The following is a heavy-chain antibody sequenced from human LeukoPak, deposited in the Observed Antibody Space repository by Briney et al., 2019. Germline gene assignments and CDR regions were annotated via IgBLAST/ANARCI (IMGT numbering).Heavy chain of an antibody. Sequence: GGSLGLSCAASGFTVSSNYVSWVRQAPGKGLEWVSIIYSGGGTYYADSVKGRFTISRDDSKNTVSLQMNSLRAEDTAVYYCARDGSTSPFDYWGHGTVVTVSS. V-gene: IGHV3-53*01. CDR1: GFTVSSNY. J-gene: IGHJ4*01. D-gene: IGHD2-2*03. CDR3: ARDGSTSPFDY. CDR2: IYSGGGT.